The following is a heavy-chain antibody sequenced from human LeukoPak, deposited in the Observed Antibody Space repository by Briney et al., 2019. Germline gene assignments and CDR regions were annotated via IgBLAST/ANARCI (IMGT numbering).Heavy chain of an antibody. CDR2: INHSGST. Sequence: SETLSLTCAVYGGSFSGYYWSWIRQPPGKGLEWIGEINHSGSTNYNPSLKSRVTISVDTSKNQFSLKLSSVTAADTAVYYCARANYDILTGQRGFDYWGQGTLVTVSS. CDR3: ARANYDILTGQRGFDY. V-gene: IGHV4-34*01. J-gene: IGHJ4*02. CDR1: GGSFSGYY. D-gene: IGHD3-9*01.